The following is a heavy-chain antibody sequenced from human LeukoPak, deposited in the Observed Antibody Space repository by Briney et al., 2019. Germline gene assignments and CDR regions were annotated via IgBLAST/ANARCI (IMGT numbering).Heavy chain of an antibody. CDR3: ARDREDIVVVPAASYYYYYYMDV. CDR2: ISSSSTYI. Sequence: GGSLRLSCAASGFTLSSYSMNWVRQAPGKGLEWVSFISSSSTYIYYADSLKGRFTISRDNSKNTLYLQMNSLRAEDTAVYYCARDREDIVVVPAASYYYYYYMDVWGKGTTVTVSS. CDR1: GFTLSSYS. J-gene: IGHJ6*03. D-gene: IGHD2-2*01. V-gene: IGHV3-21*04.